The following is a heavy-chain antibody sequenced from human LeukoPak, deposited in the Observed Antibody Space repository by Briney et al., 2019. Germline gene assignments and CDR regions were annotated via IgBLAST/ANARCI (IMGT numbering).Heavy chain of an antibody. CDR2: IYSGGTT. D-gene: IGHD3-16*01. J-gene: IGHJ4*02. V-gene: IGHV3-53*01. CDR1: GFIVSDNY. CDR3: AREMGVSRDY. Sequence: PGGSLTLSCAASGFIVSDNYMSWVRQAPGKGLEWVSVIYSGGTTYYADSVKGRFTISRDNSKNTVYLQMNSLSAEDTAVYYCAREMGVSRDYWGQGTLVTVSS.